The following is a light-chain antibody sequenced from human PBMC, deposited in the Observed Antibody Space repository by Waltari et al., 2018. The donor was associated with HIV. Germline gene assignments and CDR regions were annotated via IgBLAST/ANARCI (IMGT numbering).Light chain of an antibody. J-gene: IGLJ2*01. CDR2: EVN. Sequence: QSALTQPPSASGSPGQSVTISCTGPSSDVGGYDYVSWYQQHPGKAPKLIIYEVNKRPSGVPDRFSGSKSGNTASLTVSGLQSEDEADYYCSSYAGSNNLGVFGGGTKLTVL. CDR3: SSYAGSNNLGV. CDR1: SSDVGGYDY. V-gene: IGLV2-8*01.